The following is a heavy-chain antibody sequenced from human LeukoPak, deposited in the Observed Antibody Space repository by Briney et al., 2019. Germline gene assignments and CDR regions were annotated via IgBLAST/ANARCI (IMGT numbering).Heavy chain of an antibody. D-gene: IGHD6-19*01. Sequence: PGGSRRLSCAASGFTFNSYAMTWVRQAPGKGLEWVAVISYDGADKYYADSVKGRFTISRDNSKNMVYLQMNSLRTEDTSLYYCAWGIAVASWGQGTLVTVSS. J-gene: IGHJ5*02. CDR2: ISYDGADK. CDR1: GFTFNSYA. CDR3: AWGIAVAS. V-gene: IGHV3-30-3*01.